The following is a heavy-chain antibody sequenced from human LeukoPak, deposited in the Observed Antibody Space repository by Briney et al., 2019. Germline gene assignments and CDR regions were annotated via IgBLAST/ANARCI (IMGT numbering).Heavy chain of an antibody. V-gene: IGHV3-30*18. Sequence: GGSLRLSCVASGFTFSSYGMHWVRQAPGKGLEWVAVISYDGSNKYYADSVKGRFTISRDNSKNTLYLQMNSLRAEDTAVYYCAKIAALQDFDYWGQGTLVTVSS. CDR2: ISYDGSNK. CDR3: AKIAALQDFDY. D-gene: IGHD6-6*01. J-gene: IGHJ4*02. CDR1: GFTFSSYG.